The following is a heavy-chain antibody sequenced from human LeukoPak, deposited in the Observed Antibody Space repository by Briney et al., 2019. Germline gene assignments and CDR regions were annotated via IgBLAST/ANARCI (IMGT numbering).Heavy chain of an antibody. J-gene: IGHJ4*02. D-gene: IGHD1-26*01. V-gene: IGHV3-48*03. CDR1: GFTFSSYE. CDR3: ARAMRYSGSYFDY. CDR2: ISSIGSTI. Sequence: GGSLRLSCAASGFTFSSYEMNWVRQAPGKGLEWVSYISSIGSTIYYADSVKGRFTISRDNAKNSLYLQMNSLRAEDTAVYYCARAMRYSGSYFDYWGQGTLVTVSS.